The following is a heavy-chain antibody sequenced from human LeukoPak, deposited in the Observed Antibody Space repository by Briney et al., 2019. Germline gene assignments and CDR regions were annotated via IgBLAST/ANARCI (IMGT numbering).Heavy chain of an antibody. Sequence: GGSLRLSCAASGFTLSSYWMHWVRQAPGKGLLWVSRINGDGSTTNYADSVKGRFTISRDNAKNTLYLQMNSLRAEDTAVYYCARQQYTSPEYWGQGTLVTVSS. CDR2: INGDGSTT. CDR3: ARQQYTSPEY. J-gene: IGHJ4*02. CDR1: GFTLSSYW. D-gene: IGHD6-6*01. V-gene: IGHV3-74*01.